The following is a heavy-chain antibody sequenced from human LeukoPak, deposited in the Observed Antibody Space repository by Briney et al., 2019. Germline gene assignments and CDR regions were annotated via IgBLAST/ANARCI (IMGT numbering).Heavy chain of an antibody. J-gene: IGHJ3*02. CDR3: ARGFGGATVGDAFDI. CDR1: GGTFSSYT. Sequence: SVKVSCKASGGTFSSYTISWVRQAPGQGLEWMGRIIPILGIANYAQKFQGRVTITADKSTSTAYMELSSLRSEDTAVYYCARGFGGATVGDAFDIWGQGAMVTVSS. D-gene: IGHD1-26*01. CDR2: IIPILGIA. V-gene: IGHV1-69*02.